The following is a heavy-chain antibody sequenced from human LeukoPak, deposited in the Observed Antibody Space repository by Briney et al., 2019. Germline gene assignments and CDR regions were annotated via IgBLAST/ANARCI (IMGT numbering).Heavy chain of an antibody. CDR2: ISNSGHTT. V-gene: IGHV3-48*01. CDR3: SRITVSGLGYYMDV. CDR1: GFSFSTYS. D-gene: IGHD3-3*01. Sequence: GGSLRLSCAASGFSFSTYSMNWVRQAPGKGLEWISYISNSGHTTYYAESVKGRFTISRGNAWNSLYLQMNSLRGEDTAVYCASRITVSGLGYYMDVWGKGTTVIVSS. J-gene: IGHJ6*04.